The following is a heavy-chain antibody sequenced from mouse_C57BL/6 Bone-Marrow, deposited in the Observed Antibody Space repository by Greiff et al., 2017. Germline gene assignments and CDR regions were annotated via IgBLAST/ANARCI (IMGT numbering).Heavy chain of an antibody. D-gene: IGHD1-1*01. CDR3: ASGSYYYGSSPFAY. Sequence: EVKVVESGGGLVKPGGSLKLSCAASGFTFSDYGMHWVRQAPEKGLEWVAYISSGSSTIYYADTVKGRFTISRDNAKNTLFLQMTSLRSEDTAMYYCASGSYYYGSSPFAYWGQGTLVTVSA. V-gene: IGHV5-17*01. CDR1: GFTFSDYG. J-gene: IGHJ3*01. CDR2: ISSGSSTI.